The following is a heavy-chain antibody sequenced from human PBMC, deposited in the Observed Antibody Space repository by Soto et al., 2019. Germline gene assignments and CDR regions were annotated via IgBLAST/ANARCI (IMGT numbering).Heavy chain of an antibody. CDR1: GGSIYRSGYY. CDR3: GKVLVGATGHTDSDS. D-gene: IGHD2-15*01. CDR2: IDYNGVT. Sequence: SEILSLTCTVSGGSIYRSGYYWGWIRQPPGRGLEWIGNIDYNGVTYSNPSLKSRVTISRDTSKNQFSLKLTSVTAADTALYYCGKVLVGATGHTDSDSWGPGTLVTVYS. J-gene: IGHJ4*02. V-gene: IGHV4-39*01.